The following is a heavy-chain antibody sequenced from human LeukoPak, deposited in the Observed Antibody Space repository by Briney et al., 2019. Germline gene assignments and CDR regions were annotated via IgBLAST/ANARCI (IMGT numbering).Heavy chain of an antibody. V-gene: IGHV1-2*02. D-gene: IGHD6-13*01. CDR2: INPNSGGT. J-gene: IGHJ6*03. CDR3: ARGRSSSWYSDYYHYMDV. CDR1: GYTFTGYY. Sequence: GASVKVSCKASGYTFTGYYMHWVRQAPGQGLEWMGWINPNSGGTNYAQKFQGRVTMTRDTSISTAYMELSRLRSDDTAVYYCARGRSSSWYSDYYHYMDVWGKGTTVTVSS.